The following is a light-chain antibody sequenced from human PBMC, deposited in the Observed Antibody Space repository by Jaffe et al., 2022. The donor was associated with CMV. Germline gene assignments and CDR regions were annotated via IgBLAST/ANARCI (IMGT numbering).Light chain of an antibody. CDR3: QKYDRAPRT. V-gene: IGKV1-27*01. J-gene: IGKJ1*01. CDR1: QGIKNY. Sequence: DIRMTQSPSSLSASVGDRVTITCRASQGIKNYLAWYQQKPGRVPKLLIHGASTLQSGVPSRFSGSGSGTDFTLTISSLQPEDVATYYCQKYDRAPRTFGQGTKVEIK. CDR2: GAS.